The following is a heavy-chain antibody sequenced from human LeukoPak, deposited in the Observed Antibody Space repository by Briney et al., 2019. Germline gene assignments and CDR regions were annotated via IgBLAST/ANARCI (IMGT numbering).Heavy chain of an antibody. V-gene: IGHV3-7*01. D-gene: IGHD3-22*01. J-gene: IGHJ1*01. CDR3: ARDDYYDSSGYYYEPEYFQH. Sequence: GGSLRLSCAASGFTFSSYWMRWVRQAPGKGLEWVANIKQDGSEKYYVDSVKGRFTTSRDNAKNSLYLQMNSLRAEDTAVYYCARDDYYDSSGYYYEPEYFQHWGQGTLVTVSS. CDR2: IKQDGSEK. CDR1: GFTFSSYW.